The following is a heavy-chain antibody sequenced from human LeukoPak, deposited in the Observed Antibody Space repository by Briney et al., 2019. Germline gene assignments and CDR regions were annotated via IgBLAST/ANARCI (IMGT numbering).Heavy chain of an antibody. CDR3: ARDPDRLLWFGELCGLDY. CDR1: GFTFSSYA. CDR2: ISYDGSNK. Sequence: GGSLRLSCAASGFTFSSYAMHWVRQAPGKGLEWVAVISYDGSNKYYADSVKGRFTISRDNSKNTLYLQVNSLRAEDTAVYYCARDPDRLLWFGELCGLDYWGQGTLVTVSS. J-gene: IGHJ4*02. V-gene: IGHV3-30*04. D-gene: IGHD3-10*01.